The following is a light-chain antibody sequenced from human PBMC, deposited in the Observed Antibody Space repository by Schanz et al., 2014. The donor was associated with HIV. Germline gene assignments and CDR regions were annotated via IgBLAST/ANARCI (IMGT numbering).Light chain of an antibody. V-gene: IGLV2-14*03. Sequence: QSALIQPASVSGSPGQSITISCTGTSSDIGAYNYVSWYQQHPGKAPKLMIYDVNIRPLGVSNRFSGSKSGNTASLTVSGLQAEDEADYYCSSYAGSNNLVFGGGTKLTVL. CDR2: DVN. CDR3: SSYAGSNNLV. J-gene: IGLJ3*02. CDR1: SSDIGAYNY.